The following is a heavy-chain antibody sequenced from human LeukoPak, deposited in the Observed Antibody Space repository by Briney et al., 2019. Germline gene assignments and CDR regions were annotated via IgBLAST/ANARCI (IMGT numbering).Heavy chain of an antibody. Sequence: SETLSLTCTVSGGSISSSDHYWGWIRQSPGMGLEWIGSVYYSGTTYYNPSLKSRVTISVDTSKNQFPLKLSSVTAADTAVYYCARQRRWIQQIWGQGTLVTVSS. CDR1: GGSISSSDHY. V-gene: IGHV4-39*01. D-gene: IGHD5-24*01. CDR2: VYYSGTT. J-gene: IGHJ4*02. CDR3: ARQRRWIQQI.